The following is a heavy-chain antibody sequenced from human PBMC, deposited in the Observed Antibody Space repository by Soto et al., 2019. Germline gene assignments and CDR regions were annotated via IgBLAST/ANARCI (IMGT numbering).Heavy chain of an antibody. V-gene: IGHV4-59*01. J-gene: IGHJ6*02. CDR1: GGSISSYY. D-gene: IGHD3-10*01. Sequence: SETLSLTCTVSGGSISSYYWNWIRQPPGKGLEWIGYIYYSGRTNYNPSLKSRVTMSVDTSKNQFSLKLSSVTAADTAVYYCATLCGSGIADYYCMDFWGQGTTVSGSS. CDR3: ATLCGSGIADYYCMDF. CDR2: IYYSGRT.